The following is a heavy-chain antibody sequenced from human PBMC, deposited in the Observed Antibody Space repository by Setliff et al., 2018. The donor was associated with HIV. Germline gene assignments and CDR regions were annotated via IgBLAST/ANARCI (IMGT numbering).Heavy chain of an antibody. V-gene: IGHV4-4*07. Sequence: PSETLSLTCTVSGGSVSNYYWTWIRQSAGKGLEWIGHINTSGTTNYNPSLKSRVTISVDTSKNQFSLKLSSVTAADTAVYYCAGEAWTSYRSSSGYYYYYMDVWGKGTTVTVSS. CDR2: INTSGTT. J-gene: IGHJ6*03. CDR3: AGEAWTSYRSSSGYYYYYMDV. CDR1: GGSVSNYY. D-gene: IGHD6-6*01.